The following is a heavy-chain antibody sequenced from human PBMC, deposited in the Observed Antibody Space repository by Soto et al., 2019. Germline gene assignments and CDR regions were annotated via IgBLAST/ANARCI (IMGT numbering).Heavy chain of an antibody. D-gene: IGHD3-10*01. V-gene: IGHV4-30-2*01. Sequence: QLQLQESGSGLVKPSQTLSLTCAVSGGSISSGGYSWSWIRQPPGKGLEWIGYIYHSGSTYYNPSLKSRGTISVDRSKNQFSLKLSSVTAAYTAVYYCARSLWFGEWGWFDPWGQGTLVTVSS. CDR2: IYHSGST. CDR3: ARSLWFGEWGWFDP. J-gene: IGHJ5*02. CDR1: GGSISSGGYS.